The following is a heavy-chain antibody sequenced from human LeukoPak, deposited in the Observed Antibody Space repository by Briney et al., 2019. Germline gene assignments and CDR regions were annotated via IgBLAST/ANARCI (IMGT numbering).Heavy chain of an antibody. CDR1: GFTFSSYA. D-gene: IGHD3-22*01. V-gene: IGHV3-23*01. J-gene: IGHJ4*02. CDR2: ISGSGGST. Sequence: GGSLRLSCAASGFTFSSYAMSWVRQAPGKGLEWVSAISGSGGSTYYADSVKGRFTISRDNSKNTLYLQMNSLRAEDPAVYYCAKDDYYDSSGYYSLDYWGQGTLVTVSS. CDR3: AKDDYYDSSGYYSLDY.